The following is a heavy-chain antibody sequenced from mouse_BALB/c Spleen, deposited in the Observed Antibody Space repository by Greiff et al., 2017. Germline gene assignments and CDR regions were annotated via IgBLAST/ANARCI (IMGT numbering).Heavy chain of an antibody. J-gene: IGHJ2*01. CDR2: ISSGSSTI. Sequence: DVKLVESGGGLVQPGGSRKLSCAASGFTFSSFGMHWVRQAPEKGLEWVAYISSGSSTIYYADTVKGRFTISRDNPKNTLFLQMTSLRSEDTAMYYCARSPFDYWGQGTTLTVSS. CDR1: GFTFSSFG. CDR3: ARSPFDY. V-gene: IGHV5-17*02.